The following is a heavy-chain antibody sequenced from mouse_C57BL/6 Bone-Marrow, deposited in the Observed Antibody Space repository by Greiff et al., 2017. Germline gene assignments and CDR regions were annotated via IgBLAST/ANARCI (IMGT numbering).Heavy chain of an antibody. CDR1: GYAFSSSW. CDR2: IYPGDGDT. J-gene: IGHJ1*03. Sequence: VQLPQSGPELVKPGASVKISCKASGYAFSSSWMNWVKQRPGKGLEWIGRIYPGDGDTNYNGKFKGKATLTADKSSSTAYMQLSSLTSEDSSVYFCARSLYDGYWYFDVWGTGTTVTVSS. CDR3: ARSLYDGYWYFDV. V-gene: IGHV1-82*01. D-gene: IGHD2-12*01.